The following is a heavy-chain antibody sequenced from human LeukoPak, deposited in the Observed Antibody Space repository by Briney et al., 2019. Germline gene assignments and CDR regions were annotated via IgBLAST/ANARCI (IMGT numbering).Heavy chain of an antibody. CDR1: GFTLSSYW. Sequence: GRSLRLSCGASGFTLSSYWMTWVRQAPGEGLEWVANIKEDGSKKYYVESVRGRCTISRDNAENSLYLQMNSLRAEDTAVYYCARDYGDYNYYGMDVWGQGTTVTVSS. V-gene: IGHV3-7*01. CDR2: IKEDGSKK. J-gene: IGHJ6*02. D-gene: IGHD4-17*01. CDR3: ARDYGDYNYYGMDV.